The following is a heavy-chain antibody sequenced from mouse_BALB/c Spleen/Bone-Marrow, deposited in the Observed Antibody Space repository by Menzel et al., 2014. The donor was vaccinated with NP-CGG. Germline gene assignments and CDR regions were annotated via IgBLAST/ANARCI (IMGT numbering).Heavy chain of an antibody. J-gene: IGHJ3*01. Sequence: VHVKQSGAEFVKPGASVKLSCTASGFNIKDTYTHWVKRRPEQGLEWIGRIDPANDNTKYDPKFQGKATITADTSSNTAYLQLSSLTSEDTAVYYCARADGYYAWFAYWGKGTLVTVSA. D-gene: IGHD2-3*01. V-gene: IGHV14-3*02. CDR2: IDPANDNT. CDR3: ARADGYYAWFAY. CDR1: GFNIKDTY.